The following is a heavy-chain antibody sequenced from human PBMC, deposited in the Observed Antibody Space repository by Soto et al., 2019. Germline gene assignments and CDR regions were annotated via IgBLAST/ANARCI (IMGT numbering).Heavy chain of an antibody. Sequence: LSLTCCGSGGSISNYYWNWIRHPAWKGLKWIVYIYHSGSTNYNPSLKSRVTISVDTSKNQFSLKLTSVTASDTAVYYCARHYDSSGYYLYSWGRGNMVTVSS. CDR1: GGSISNYY. J-gene: IGHJ4*02. CDR2: IYHSGST. D-gene: IGHD3-22*01. V-gene: IGHV4-59*08. CDR3: ARHYDSSGYYLYS.